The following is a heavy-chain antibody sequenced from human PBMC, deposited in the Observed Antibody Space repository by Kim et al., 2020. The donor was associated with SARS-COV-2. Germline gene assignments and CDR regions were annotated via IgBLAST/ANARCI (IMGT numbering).Heavy chain of an antibody. D-gene: IGHD2-2*01. CDR2: IDPSDSYT. J-gene: IGHJ4*02. CDR1: GYSFTSYW. Sequence: GESLKISCKGSGYSFTSYWISWVRQMPGKGLEWMGRIDPSDSYTNYSPSFQGHVTISADKSISTAYLQWSSLKASDTAMYYCASEVPAASAITFDYWGQGTLVTVSS. CDR3: ASEVPAASAITFDY. V-gene: IGHV5-10-1*01.